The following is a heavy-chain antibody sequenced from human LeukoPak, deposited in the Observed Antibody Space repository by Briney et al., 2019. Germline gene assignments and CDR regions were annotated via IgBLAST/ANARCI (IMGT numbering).Heavy chain of an antibody. Sequence: ASVKVSCKASGYTFTSYGISWVRQAPGQGLEWMGWISAYNGNTNYAQKLQGRVTMTTDTSTSTAYMELRSLRSDDTAVYYCARDLGLGGVTGPSLFWGQGTLVTVSS. CDR2: ISAYNGNT. D-gene: IGHD3/OR15-3a*01. CDR1: GYTFTSYG. CDR3: ARDLGLGGVTGPSLF. J-gene: IGHJ4*02. V-gene: IGHV1-18*01.